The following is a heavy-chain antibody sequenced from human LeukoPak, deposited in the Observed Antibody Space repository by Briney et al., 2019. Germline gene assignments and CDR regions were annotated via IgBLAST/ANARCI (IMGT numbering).Heavy chain of an antibody. CDR2: IRSKAYGGTT. Sequence: GGSLRLSCTASGFTFGDYAMSWVRQAPAKGLEWVGLIRSKAYGGTTEYAASVKGRFTISRDDSKSIAYLQMNSLKTEDTAVYYCTRDGCGGDCYSSYFDYWGQGTLVTVSS. D-gene: IGHD2-21*02. CDR3: TRDGCGGDCYSSYFDY. J-gene: IGHJ4*02. CDR1: GFTFGDYA. V-gene: IGHV3-49*04.